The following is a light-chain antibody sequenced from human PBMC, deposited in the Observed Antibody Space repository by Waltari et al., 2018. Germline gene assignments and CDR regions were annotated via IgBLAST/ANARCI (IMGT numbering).Light chain of an antibody. CDR3: QQYTDYPFT. J-gene: IGKJ3*01. CDR1: QAISNH. CDR2: GAS. Sequence: DIRMTQSPSSLSASVGDRVTITCRASQAISNHLAWFQQKPGKAPKSLIYGASSLQSGVPLKFSGSGSGTEFTLTISSLQAEDFATYYCQQYTDYPFTFGPGTKVDLK. V-gene: IGKV1-16*02.